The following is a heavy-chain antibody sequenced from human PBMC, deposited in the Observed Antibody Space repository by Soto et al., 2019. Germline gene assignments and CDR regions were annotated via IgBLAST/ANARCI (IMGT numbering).Heavy chain of an antibody. V-gene: IGHV3-66*01. CDR3: ARDVGV. CDR2: IYSGGST. CDR1: GFTVSNNY. J-gene: IGHJ6*04. Sequence: EVQLVESGGGLVQPGGSLRLSCAASGFTVSNNYMSWVRQAPGKGLELVSVIYSGGSTYYGDSVKGIITISRDNSKNTVYLEMISLRAEATAVYYCARDVGVWGRGTTVTVSS.